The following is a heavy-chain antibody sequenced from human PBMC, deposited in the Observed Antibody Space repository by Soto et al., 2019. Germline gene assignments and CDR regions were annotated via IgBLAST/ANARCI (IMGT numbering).Heavy chain of an antibody. CDR1: GGSISSSSYY. CDR3: ARRYDYVWGSYLGFDY. J-gene: IGHJ4*02. D-gene: IGHD3-16*01. Sequence: SETLSLTCTVSGGSISSSSYYWGWIRQPPGKGLEWIGSIYYSGSTYYNPSLKSRVTISVDTSKNQFSLKLSSVTAADTAVYYCARRYDYVWGSYLGFDYWGQGTLVTVSS. V-gene: IGHV4-39*01. CDR2: IYYSGST.